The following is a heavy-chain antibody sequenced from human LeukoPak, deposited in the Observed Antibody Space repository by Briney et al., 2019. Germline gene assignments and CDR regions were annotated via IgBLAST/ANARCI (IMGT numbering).Heavy chain of an antibody. J-gene: IGHJ4*02. V-gene: IGHV3-23*01. D-gene: IGHD6-19*01. CDR2: ISGSGGST. CDR3: AKIWSSGWARFDY. Sequence: PGGSLRLSCAASGFTFSSYEMNWVRQAPGKGLEWVSAISGSGGSTYYADSVKGRFTISRDNSKNTLYLQMNSLRAEDTAVYYCAKIWSSGWARFDYWGQGTLVTVSS. CDR1: GFTFSSYE.